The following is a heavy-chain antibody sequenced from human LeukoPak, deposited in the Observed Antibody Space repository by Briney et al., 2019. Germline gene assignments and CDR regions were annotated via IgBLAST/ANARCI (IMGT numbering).Heavy chain of an antibody. CDR1: GGSISSSSYY. D-gene: IGHD1-26*01. Sequence: SETLSLTCTVSGGSISSSSYYWGWIRQPPGKGLEWIGSIYYSGSTYYNPSLKSRVTISVDTSKNQFSLKLSSVTAADTAVYYCARVGREWERWWFDPWGQGTLVTVSS. V-gene: IGHV4-39*07. CDR3: ARVGREWERWWFDP. J-gene: IGHJ5*02. CDR2: IYYSGST.